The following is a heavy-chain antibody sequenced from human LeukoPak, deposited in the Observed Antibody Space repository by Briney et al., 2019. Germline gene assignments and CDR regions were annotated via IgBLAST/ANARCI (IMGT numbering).Heavy chain of an antibody. CDR2: ISGSGGGT. D-gene: IGHD3-10*01. CDR3: AKAGIWFGELLSQFDY. Sequence: PGGSLRLSCAASGFTFSSYAMSWVRQTPGKGLEWVSSISGSGGGTDYADSVKGRFTISRDNSKNTLYLQMNSLRAGDTAVYYCAKAGIWFGELLSQFDYWGQGALVTVSS. CDR1: GFTFSSYA. J-gene: IGHJ4*02. V-gene: IGHV3-23*01.